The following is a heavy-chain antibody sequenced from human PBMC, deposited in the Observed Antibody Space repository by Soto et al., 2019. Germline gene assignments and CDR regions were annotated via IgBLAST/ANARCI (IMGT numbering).Heavy chain of an antibody. CDR3: ATSRISIAVAGETEYYFDY. CDR1: GFTFTSHD. J-gene: IGHJ4*02. D-gene: IGHD6-19*01. CDR2: MNTNTNSS. V-gene: IGHV1-8*01. Sequence: ALVKVSCKTSGFTFTSHDIHWVRQATGQGLEWMGWMNTNTNSSDCAQRFQDRVTMTRDTSISTAYMELSRLRSDDTAVYYCATSRISIAVAGETEYYFDYWGQGTLVTVSS.